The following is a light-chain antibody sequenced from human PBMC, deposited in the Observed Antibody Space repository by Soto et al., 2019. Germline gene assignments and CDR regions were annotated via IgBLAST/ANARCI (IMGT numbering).Light chain of an antibody. J-gene: IGLJ3*02. Sequence: QSVLTQPPSASGTPGQRVTISCSGSNSNIGSNTVNWFQQLPGTAPKLLIYSDNQRPSGVPDRFSGSKSGTSASLAISGLQSDDEADYYCATWDDSLHGWVFGGGTQLTVL. V-gene: IGLV1-44*01. CDR2: SDN. CDR1: NSNIGSNT. CDR3: ATWDDSLHGWV.